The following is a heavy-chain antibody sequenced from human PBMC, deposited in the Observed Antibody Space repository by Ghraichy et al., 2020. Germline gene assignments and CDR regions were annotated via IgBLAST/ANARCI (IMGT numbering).Heavy chain of an antibody. CDR2: ISSGSSSV. Sequence: GGSLRLSCVASGFSFSNYNMNWVRQAPGKGLEWVSYISSGSSSVYYADSVRGRFTISRDNAENSLYLQMNTLRDEDTADYFCARDAPLSGSHWSFPAPRSYYYMDVWGKGTTVVVS. D-gene: IGHD3-9*01. CDR3: ARDAPLSGSHWSFPAPRSYYYMDV. V-gene: IGHV3-48*02. J-gene: IGHJ6*03. CDR1: GFSFSNYN.